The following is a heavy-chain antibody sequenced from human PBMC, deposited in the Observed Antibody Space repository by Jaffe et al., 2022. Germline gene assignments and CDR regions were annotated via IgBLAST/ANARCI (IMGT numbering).Heavy chain of an antibody. CDR1: GYNFDFHW. D-gene: IGHD4-4*01. J-gene: IGHJ4*02. CDR2: IYPGDSDT. CDR3: VRLRTIVTTPDFDY. Sequence: EVQLVQSGAEVKKPGESLKISCQGSGYNFDFHWIGWVRQMPGKGLEWMGNIYPGDSDTRYMPSFHGRVTISADKSISIAYMQWNSLQASDTAMYYCVRLRTIVTTPDFDYWGQGTLVTVSS. V-gene: IGHV5-51*03.